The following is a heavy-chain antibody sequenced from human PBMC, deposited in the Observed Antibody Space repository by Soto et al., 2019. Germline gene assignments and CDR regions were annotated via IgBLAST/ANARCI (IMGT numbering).Heavy chain of an antibody. D-gene: IGHD6-13*01. J-gene: IGHJ4*02. V-gene: IGHV3-23*01. Sequence: GGSLRLSCAASGFTFSSYAMSWVRQAPGKGLEWVSAISGSDGSTYYADSVKGRFTISRDNSKSTLYLQMNSLRAEDTAVYYCAKDRERDAWYEDYWGQGTLVTVSS. CDR3: AKDRERDAWYEDY. CDR1: GFTFSSYA. CDR2: ISGSDGST.